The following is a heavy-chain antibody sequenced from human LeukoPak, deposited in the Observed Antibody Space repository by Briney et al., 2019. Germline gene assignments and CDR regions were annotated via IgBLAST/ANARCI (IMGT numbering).Heavy chain of an antibody. D-gene: IGHD2-15*01. Sequence: GGSLRLSCAASGFIFSSYSMNWVRQAPGQGLEWVSSITSSSSYIYYADSVKGRFTISRDNAKKSLYLQMNSLRADDTAVYYCASLLGSYCSGGSCYVWGQGTLVTVSS. V-gene: IGHV3-21*01. CDR2: ITSSSSYI. CDR3: ASLLGSYCSGGSCYV. J-gene: IGHJ4*02. CDR1: GFIFSSYS.